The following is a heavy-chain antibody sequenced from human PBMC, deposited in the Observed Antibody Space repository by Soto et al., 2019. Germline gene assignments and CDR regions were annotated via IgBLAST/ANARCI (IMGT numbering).Heavy chain of an antibody. CDR3: ARDLCRRGECYNLRPYGFDY. J-gene: IGHJ4*01. Sequence: QVQLVESGGGVVQPGRSLRLSCAASGFTFSSYAMHWVRQAPGKGLEWVAVISYDGSNKYYADSVKGRFTISRDNSKNTLYLQMNSVRAEDTAVYYCARDLCRRGECYNLRPYGFDYCGHGTLVTVSS. V-gene: IGHV3-30-3*01. CDR2: ISYDGSNK. CDR1: GFTFSSYA. D-gene: IGHD5-12*01.